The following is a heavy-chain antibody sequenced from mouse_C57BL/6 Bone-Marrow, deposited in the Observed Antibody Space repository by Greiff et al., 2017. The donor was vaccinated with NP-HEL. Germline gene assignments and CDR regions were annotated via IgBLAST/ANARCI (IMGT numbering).Heavy chain of an antibody. CDR2: IHPNSGST. CDR1: GYTFTSYW. D-gene: IGHD1-1*01. V-gene: IGHV1-64*01. Sequence: QVHVKQPGAELVKPGASVKLSCKASGYTFTSYWMHWVKQRPGQGLEWIGMIHPNSGSTNYNEKFKSKATLTVDKSSSTAYMQLSSLTSEDSAVYYCARGGLLWYFDVWGTGTTVTVSS. CDR3: ARGGLLWYFDV. J-gene: IGHJ1*03.